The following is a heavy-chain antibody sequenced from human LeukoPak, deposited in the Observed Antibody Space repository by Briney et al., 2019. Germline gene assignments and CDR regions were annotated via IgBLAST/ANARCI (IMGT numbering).Heavy chain of an antibody. D-gene: IGHD3-3*01. CDR1: GFTFSSYA. CDR3: AKVVGLRFLEWSFDY. Sequence: GGSLRLSCAASGFTFSSYAMHWVRQAPGKGLEYVSAISSNGGSTYYADSVKGRFTISRDNSKNTLYLQMNSLRAEDTAVYYCAKVVGLRFLEWSFDYWGQGTLVTVSS. J-gene: IGHJ4*02. V-gene: IGHV3-64*04. CDR2: ISSNGGST.